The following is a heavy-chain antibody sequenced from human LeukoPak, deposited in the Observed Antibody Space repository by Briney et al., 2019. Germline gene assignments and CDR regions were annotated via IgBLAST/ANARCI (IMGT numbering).Heavy chain of an antibody. CDR2: INPSGGST. J-gene: IGHJ4*02. D-gene: IGHD7-27*01. Sequence: ASVKVSCKATGYTFTSYYMHWVRQSPGQGLEWMGIINPSGGSTSYAQNFQGRVTMTRDPSTSTVYMELSSLRFEDTAVYYCARDHAGLLLGIGPRSTLYYWGQGTLVTVSS. V-gene: IGHV1-46*03. CDR1: GYTFTSYY. CDR3: ARDHAGLLLGIGPRSTLYY.